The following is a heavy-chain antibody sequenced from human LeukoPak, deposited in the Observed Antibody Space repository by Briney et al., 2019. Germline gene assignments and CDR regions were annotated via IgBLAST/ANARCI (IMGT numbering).Heavy chain of an antibody. CDR2: ISSNGGST. Sequence: PGGSLRLSCAASGFTFSSYAMHWVRQAPGKGLEYVSAISSNGGSTYYANSVKGRFTISRDNSKNTLYLQMNSLRAEDTAVYYCARDLGYCSSTSCYRDYYYYGMDVWGQGTTVTVSS. D-gene: IGHD2-2*01. V-gene: IGHV3-64*01. J-gene: IGHJ6*02. CDR1: GFTFSSYA. CDR3: ARDLGYCSSTSCYRDYYYYGMDV.